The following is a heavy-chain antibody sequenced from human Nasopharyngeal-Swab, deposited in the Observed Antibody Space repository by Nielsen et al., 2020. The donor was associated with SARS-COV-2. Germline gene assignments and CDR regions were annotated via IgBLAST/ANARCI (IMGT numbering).Heavy chain of an antibody. CDR1: GFTFSSYW. J-gene: IGHJ4*02. D-gene: IGHD2-15*01. CDR3: GRAGYYRIDY. CDR2: VNSDGSTK. V-gene: IGHV3-74*01. Sequence: GGSLRRSCSASGFTFSSYWMQWVRQAQGKGPEWVARVNSDGSTKNHADSLQGRFSISRDNVKNEVYLQVSGLRGEDTAVYYCGRAGYYRIDYWGQGTLVTVSS.